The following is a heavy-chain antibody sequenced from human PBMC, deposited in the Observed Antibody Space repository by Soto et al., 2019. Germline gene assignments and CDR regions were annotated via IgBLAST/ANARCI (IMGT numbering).Heavy chain of an antibody. CDR3: AKGQGWFWAFDY. J-gene: IGHJ4*02. D-gene: IGHD3-10*01. CDR2: ISGSGGST. V-gene: IGHV3-23*01. Sequence: EVQLLESGGGLVQPGGSLRLSCAASGFTFSSYAMSWVRQAPGKGLEWVSAISGSGGSTYDADSVKGRCTISSDNPKNTVYLEMNRLGAEDTAVYYCAKGQGWFWAFDYWGQGTLVTVSS. CDR1: GFTFSSYA.